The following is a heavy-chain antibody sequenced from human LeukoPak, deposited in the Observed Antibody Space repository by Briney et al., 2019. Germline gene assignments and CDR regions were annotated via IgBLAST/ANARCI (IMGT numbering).Heavy chain of an antibody. V-gene: IGHV1-2*06. CDR1: GYTFTGYY. D-gene: IGHD2-2*01. Sequence: ASVKVSCKASGYTFTGYYMHWVRQAPGQGLEWMGRINPNSGGTNYAQKFQGRVTMTTDTSISTAYIDLSRLRSDDTAVYYCAREWGRTSYIQFWGQGTLVTVSS. CDR3: AREWGRTSYIQF. J-gene: IGHJ1*01. CDR2: INPNSGGT.